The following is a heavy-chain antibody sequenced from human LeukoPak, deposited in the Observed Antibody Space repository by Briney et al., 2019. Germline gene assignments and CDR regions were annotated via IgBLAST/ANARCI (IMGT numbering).Heavy chain of an antibody. CDR1: GGSFSGYY. CDR2: INHSGST. V-gene: IGHV4-34*01. Sequence: SETLSLTCAVYGGSFSGYYWSWIRQPPGKGLEWIGEINHSGSTNCNPSLKSRVTISVDTSKNQFSLKLSSVTAADTAVYYCARWDYYDSSGYPFDYWGQGTLVTVSS. CDR3: ARWDYYDSSGYPFDY. J-gene: IGHJ4*02. D-gene: IGHD3-22*01.